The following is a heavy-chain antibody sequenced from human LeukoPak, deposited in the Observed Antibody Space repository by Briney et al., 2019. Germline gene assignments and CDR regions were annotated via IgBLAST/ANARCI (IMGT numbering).Heavy chain of an antibody. Sequence: TGGSLRLSCAASGFTFSDYYMSWIRQAPGKGLEWVSYISSSGSTIYYADSVKGRFTISRDNAKNSLYLQMNSLRAEDTAVYYCARDGDYSFYYYYYMDVWGKGTTVTVSS. D-gene: IGHD4-11*01. V-gene: IGHV3-11*04. CDR2: ISSSGSTI. CDR1: GFTFSDYY. CDR3: ARDGDYSFYYYYYMDV. J-gene: IGHJ6*03.